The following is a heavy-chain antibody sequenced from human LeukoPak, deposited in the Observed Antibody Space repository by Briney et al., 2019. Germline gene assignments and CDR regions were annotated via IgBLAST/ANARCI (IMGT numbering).Heavy chain of an antibody. CDR1: EFTFNNYA. Sequence: GGTLRLSCVASEFTFNNYAMNWVRQAPGKGLEWVSSITSGSSYIYYADSVKGRFSISRDNAKNSLYLQMNSLRAEDTAVYYCARDGFGGNPVGYYYYYMDVWGKGTTVTVSS. V-gene: IGHV3-21*01. J-gene: IGHJ6*03. CDR2: ITSGSSYI. D-gene: IGHD4-23*01. CDR3: ARDGFGGNPVGYYYYYMDV.